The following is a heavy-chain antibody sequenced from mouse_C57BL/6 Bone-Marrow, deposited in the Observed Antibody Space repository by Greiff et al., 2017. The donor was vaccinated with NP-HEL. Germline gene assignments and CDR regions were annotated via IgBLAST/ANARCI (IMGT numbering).Heavy chain of an antibody. J-gene: IGHJ3*01. CDR2: ISDGGSYT. CDR1: GFTFSSYA. V-gene: IGHV5-4*01. CDR3: ARDTVYDGYSAY. D-gene: IGHD2-3*01. Sequence: EVKLMESGGGLVKPGGSLKLSCAASGFTFSSYAMSWVRQTPEKRLEWVATISDGGSYTYYPDNVKGRFTISRDNAKNNLYLQMSHLKSEDTAMYYCARDTVYDGYSAYWGQGTLVTVSA.